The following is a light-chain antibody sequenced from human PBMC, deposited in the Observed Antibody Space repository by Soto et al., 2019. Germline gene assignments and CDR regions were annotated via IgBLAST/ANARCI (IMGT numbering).Light chain of an antibody. CDR1: QSLLHSSGRYY. J-gene: IGKJ4*01. V-gene: IGKV2-28*01. Sequence: DIVMTQSPLSLPVTPGEPASISCRSSQSLLHSSGRYYLDWYLQKPGQSPQLLIYLGSHRASGVPDRFSGSGSGTDFTLTISRVEAEDVGIYYCIQALPTPFTFGGGTRAEIK. CDR2: LGS. CDR3: IQALPTPFT.